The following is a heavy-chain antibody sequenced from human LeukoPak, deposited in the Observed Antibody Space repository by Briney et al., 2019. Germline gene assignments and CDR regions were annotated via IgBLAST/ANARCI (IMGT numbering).Heavy chain of an antibody. CDR1: GGSISSSSYY. D-gene: IGHD1-14*01. Sequence: SETLSLTCTVSGGSISSSSYYWGWIRQPPGKGLEWIGSIYYSGSTYYNPSLKSRVTISVDTSKNQFPLKLSSVTAADTAVYYCARDPDAVPDYWGQGTLVTVSS. CDR3: ARDPDAVPDY. V-gene: IGHV4-39*06. J-gene: IGHJ4*02. CDR2: IYYSGST.